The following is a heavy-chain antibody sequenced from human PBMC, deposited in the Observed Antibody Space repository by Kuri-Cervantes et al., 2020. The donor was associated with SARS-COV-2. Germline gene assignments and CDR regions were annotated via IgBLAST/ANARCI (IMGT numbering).Heavy chain of an antibody. CDR2: IYYSGST. CDR1: GGSISSGSYY. CDR3: ARDKLQFDAFDI. J-gene: IGHJ3*02. V-gene: IGHV4-61*01. D-gene: IGHD5-24*01. Sequence: SETLSLTCTVSGGSISSGSYYWSWIRQPPGKGLEWIGYIYYSGSTNYNPSLKSRVTISVDTSKNQFSLKLSSVAAADTAVYYCARDKLQFDAFDIWGQGTMVTVSS.